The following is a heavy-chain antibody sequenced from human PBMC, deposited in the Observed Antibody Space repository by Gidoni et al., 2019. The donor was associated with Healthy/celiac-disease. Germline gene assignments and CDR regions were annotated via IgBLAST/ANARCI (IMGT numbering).Heavy chain of an antibody. CDR3: ARGGIVGALDPVDAFDI. CDR2: IYPGASDT. Sequence: EVQLVQSGAEGKKHGEALKIACKGSGDSCTSCGNGWVRPMPGKGLEWMGSIYPGASDTSSSPSFQGQVTISADKSISTAYLQWSSLKASDTAMYYCARGGIVGALDPVDAFDIWGQGTMVTVSS. CDR1: GDSCTSCG. V-gene: IGHV5-51*01. J-gene: IGHJ3*02. D-gene: IGHD1-26*01.